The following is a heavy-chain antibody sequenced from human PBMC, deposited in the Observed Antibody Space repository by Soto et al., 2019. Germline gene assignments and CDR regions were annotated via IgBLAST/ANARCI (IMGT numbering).Heavy chain of an antibody. V-gene: IGHV4-34*01. CDR1: GGSFSGYY. CDR3: ARGGNYYGSGSYRPRPYYYYYMDV. Sequence: SETLSLTCAVYGGSFSGYYWSWIRQPPGKGLEWIGEINHSGSTNYNPSLKSRVTISVDTSKNQFSLKLSSVTAADTAVYYCARGGNYYGSGSYRPRPYYYYYMDVWGKGTTVTVSS. J-gene: IGHJ6*03. D-gene: IGHD3-10*01. CDR2: INHSGST.